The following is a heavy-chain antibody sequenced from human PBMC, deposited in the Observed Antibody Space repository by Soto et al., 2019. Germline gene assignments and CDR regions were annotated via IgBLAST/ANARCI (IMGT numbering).Heavy chain of an antibody. Sequence: SETLSHTCAVSGVSIGSPNWWTWVRQAPGKGLEWIGEMWPSGGTTYNPSLRNRVTISVDNSKNHLSLTLTSVTAADTAIYYCARCLHCSNGGRFDPWGQGALVTVSS. J-gene: IGHJ5*02. CDR2: MWPSGGT. V-gene: IGHV4-4*02. CDR3: ARCLHCSNGGRFDP. D-gene: IGHD2-8*01. CDR1: GVSIGSPNW.